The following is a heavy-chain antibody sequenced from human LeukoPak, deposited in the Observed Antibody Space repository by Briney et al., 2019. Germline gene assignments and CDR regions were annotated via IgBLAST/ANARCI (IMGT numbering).Heavy chain of an antibody. CDR3: VGQTGSSSWFDY. Sequence: GGSLRLSCGASGFILSGYAMNWVRQAPGKGLEWVSYVSGDSDFIYYADSVKGRFTISRDNAKNSLHLQLNSLRDDDTAIYYCVGQTGSSSWFDYWGQGTLVTVSS. CDR1: GFILSGYA. V-gene: IGHV3-21*01. D-gene: IGHD6-13*01. J-gene: IGHJ4*02. CDR2: VSGDSDFI.